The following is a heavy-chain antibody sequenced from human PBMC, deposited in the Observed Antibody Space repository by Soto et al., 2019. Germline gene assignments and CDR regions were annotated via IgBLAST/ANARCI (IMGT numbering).Heavy chain of an antibody. CDR1: NGSISSYY. J-gene: IGHJ6*02. D-gene: IGHD4-4*01. V-gene: IGHV4-59*01. Sequence: SETLSLTCTVSNGSISSYYWSWIRQPPGKGLEWIGSIYYSGSTNYSPSLERRVTLSVDTSNYQFSLKLSSGTAADTAVYYCARDGDGRMTTNPYYYNGMDVWGPGTTVTVSS. CDR3: ARDGDGRMTTNPYYYNGMDV. CDR2: IYYSGST.